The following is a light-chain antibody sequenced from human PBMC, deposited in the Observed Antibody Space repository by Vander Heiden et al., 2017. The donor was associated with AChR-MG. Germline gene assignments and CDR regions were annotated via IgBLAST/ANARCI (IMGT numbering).Light chain of an antibody. CDR3: AAWDDSLNGIVV. Sequence: QSVLTQPPSASGTPGPRVTISCSGSSSYIGSKSESWYQQLPGTAPKLLIYSNNQRPSGVAGRFSGSKPGTSASLATSGLQSEDEADYYCAAWDDSLNGIVVFGGGTKLTVL. V-gene: IGLV1-44*01. J-gene: IGLJ2*01. CDR1: SSYIGSKS. CDR2: SNN.